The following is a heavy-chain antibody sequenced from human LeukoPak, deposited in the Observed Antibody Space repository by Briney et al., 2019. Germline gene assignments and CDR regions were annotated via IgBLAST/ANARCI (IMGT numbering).Heavy chain of an antibody. Sequence: AGGSLRLSCAASGFSFSSYEMNWVRQAPGKGLEWISYISASGTLTHYADSVEGRFTISRDNAKNSLYLQMNSLRAEDTAVYYCARVFMITFGGVIVTDAFDIWGQGTMVTVSS. J-gene: IGHJ3*02. CDR3: ARVFMITFGGVIVTDAFDI. D-gene: IGHD3-16*02. CDR1: GFSFSSYE. V-gene: IGHV3-48*03. CDR2: ISASGTLT.